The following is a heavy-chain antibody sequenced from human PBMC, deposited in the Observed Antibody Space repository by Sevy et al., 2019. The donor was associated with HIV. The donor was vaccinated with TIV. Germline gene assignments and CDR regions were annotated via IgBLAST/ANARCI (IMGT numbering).Heavy chain of an antibody. CDR2: ITMSGGST. J-gene: IGHJ4*02. CDR1: GFTFSSYA. CDR3: AKGYSYFDY. Sequence: GGSLGLSCAASGFTFSSYAMTWVRQAPGKGLEWVSTITMSGGSTYHADSVKGRFTISRDNSKNTLWLQMNSLRGEDTAVYYCAKGYSYFDYWGQGTLVTVSS. D-gene: IGHD5-18*01. V-gene: IGHV3-23*01.